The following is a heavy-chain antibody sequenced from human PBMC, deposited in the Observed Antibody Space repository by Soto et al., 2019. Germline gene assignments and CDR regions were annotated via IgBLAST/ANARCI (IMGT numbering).Heavy chain of an antibody. CDR3: ARDSVYYYDSSGYYYGRDWFDP. J-gene: IGHJ5*02. CDR2: IYTSGST. CDR1: GGSISSYY. Sequence: KPSETLSLTCTVSGGSISSYYWSWIRQPAGKGLEWIGRIYTSGSTNYNPSLKSRVTMSVDTSKNQFSLKLSSVTAADTAVYYCARDSVYYYDSSGYYYGRDWFDPWGQGTLVTVSS. V-gene: IGHV4-4*07. D-gene: IGHD3-22*01.